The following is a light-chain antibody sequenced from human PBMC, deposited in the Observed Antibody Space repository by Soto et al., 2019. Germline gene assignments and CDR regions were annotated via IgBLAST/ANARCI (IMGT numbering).Light chain of an antibody. J-gene: IGLJ1*01. CDR1: SSDVGAYNY. Sequence: SLHGSGCGIPGQSMTISCTGTSSDVGAYNYVSWYQQHPGKAPKLMIYEVTNRPSGVSTRFSGSKSGNTASLTISGLQAEDEADYYCCSFTSGNTAFVFGTGTKVTVL. V-gene: IGLV2-14*01. CDR3: CSFTSGNTAFV. CDR2: EVT.